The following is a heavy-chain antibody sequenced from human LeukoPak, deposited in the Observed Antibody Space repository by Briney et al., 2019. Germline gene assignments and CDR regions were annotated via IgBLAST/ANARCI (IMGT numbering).Heavy chain of an antibody. D-gene: IGHD3-9*01. CDR2: IYYTGST. V-gene: IGHV4-59*01. Sequence: SETLSLTCTVSGVSISDYYWSWVRQPPGKGLVWIGYIYYTGSTDYNPSLKSRVTMSVDTSKNQFSLNLRSVTATDTAVYYCARRTYYDTLTGYNYWYFDLWGRGTLVTVSS. CDR3: ARRTYYDTLTGYNYWYFDL. J-gene: IGHJ2*01. CDR1: GVSISDYY.